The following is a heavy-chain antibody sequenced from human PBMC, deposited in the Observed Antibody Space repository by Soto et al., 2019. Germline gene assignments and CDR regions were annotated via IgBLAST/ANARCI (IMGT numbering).Heavy chain of an antibody. V-gene: IGHV3-48*02. Sequence: PGGSLRLSCAASGFTFSSYSMNWVRQAPGKGLEWVSYISSSSSTIYYADSVKGRFTISRDNAKNSLYLQMNSLRDEDTAVYYCAKDWNDANYDYGTDVWGQGTTVTVSS. CDR1: GFTFSSYS. D-gene: IGHD1-1*01. CDR2: ISSSSSTI. J-gene: IGHJ6*02. CDR3: AKDWNDANYDYGTDV.